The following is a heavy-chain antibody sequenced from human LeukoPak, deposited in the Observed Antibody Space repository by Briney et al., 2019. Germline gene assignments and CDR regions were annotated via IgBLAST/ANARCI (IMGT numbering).Heavy chain of an antibody. J-gene: IGHJ6*02. V-gene: IGHV4-59*08. Sequence: SETLSLTCTVSGGSISSYYWSWIRQPPGKGLEWIGYIYYSGSTNYNPSLKSRVTISVDTSKNQFSLKLSSVTAADTAVYYCARLVAGDYYYYGMDVWGQGTTVTVSS. CDR3: ARLVAGDYYYYGMDV. D-gene: IGHD2-15*01. CDR2: IYYSGST. CDR1: GGSISSYY.